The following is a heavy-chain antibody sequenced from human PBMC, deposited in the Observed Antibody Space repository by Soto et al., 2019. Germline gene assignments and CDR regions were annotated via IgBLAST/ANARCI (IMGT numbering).Heavy chain of an antibody. D-gene: IGHD6-19*01. Sequence: RASVKVSCKASGYTFTGYYMHWVRQAPGQGLEWMGWINPNSGGTNYAQKFQGWVTMTRDTSISTAYMELSRLRSDDTAVYYCARDSKGSSGRNEAFDIWGQGTMVTVSS. CDR3: ARDSKGSSGRNEAFDI. J-gene: IGHJ3*02. CDR2: INPNSGGT. CDR1: GYTFTGYY. V-gene: IGHV1-2*04.